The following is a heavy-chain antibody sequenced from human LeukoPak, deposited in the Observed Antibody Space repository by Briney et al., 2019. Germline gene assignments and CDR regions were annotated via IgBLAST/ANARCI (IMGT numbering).Heavy chain of an antibody. Sequence: EPGGSLRLSCAASGFTFSSYEMNWVRQAPGKGLEWVSYISSSGSTIYYADSVKGRFTISRDNAKNSLYLQMNSLRDEDTAVYYCARGTSSSWYLGWFDPWGQGTLVTVSS. CDR3: ARGTSSSWYLGWFDP. J-gene: IGHJ5*02. CDR2: ISSSGSTI. CDR1: GFTFSSYE. V-gene: IGHV3-48*03. D-gene: IGHD6-13*01.